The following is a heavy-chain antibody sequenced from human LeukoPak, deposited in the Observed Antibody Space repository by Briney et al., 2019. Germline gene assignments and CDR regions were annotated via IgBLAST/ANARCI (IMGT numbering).Heavy chain of an antibody. CDR3: ARYTIDSTR. J-gene: IGHJ4*02. D-gene: IGHD2-2*02. CDR1: GFTFSNNW. Sequence: GGSLRLSCAASGFTFSNNWMHWVRQAPGQGLVWVSRINTDGSITTYADPVKGRFTISRDNAKSTLYLQITSLSAEDTAVYYCARYTIDSTRWGQGTLVTVSS. CDR2: INTDGSIT. V-gene: IGHV3-74*01.